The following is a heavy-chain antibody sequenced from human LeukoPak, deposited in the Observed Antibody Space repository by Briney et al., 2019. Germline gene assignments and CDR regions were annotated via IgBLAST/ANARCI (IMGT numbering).Heavy chain of an antibody. J-gene: IGHJ3*02. CDR1: GFTLSSYG. Sequence: GGSLRFSCAASGFTLSSYGMHWVRQAPGQGLEWVANIKEDGSAKNYVDSVKGRFTISRDNAQNSLFLQMNSLRAEDTAVYYCATPRDTNAFDIWGQGTVVTVSS. D-gene: IGHD3-10*01. CDR2: IKEDGSAK. V-gene: IGHV3-7*03. CDR3: ATPRDTNAFDI.